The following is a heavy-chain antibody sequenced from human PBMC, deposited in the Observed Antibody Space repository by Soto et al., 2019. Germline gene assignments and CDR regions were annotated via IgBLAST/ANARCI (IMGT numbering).Heavy chain of an antibody. CDR2: ISSSSSTT. CDR3: ARGPNYYVSGSYQGNWFDP. J-gene: IGHJ5*02. Sequence: GGSLRLSCAASGFSFSSYSMNWVRQAPGKGLEWVSYISSSSSTTYHADSVKGRFTISRDNARNSLYLQMNSLRDEDTAVYSCARGPNYYVSGSYQGNWFDPWGQGTLVTVSS. V-gene: IGHV3-48*02. D-gene: IGHD3-10*01. CDR1: GFSFSSYS.